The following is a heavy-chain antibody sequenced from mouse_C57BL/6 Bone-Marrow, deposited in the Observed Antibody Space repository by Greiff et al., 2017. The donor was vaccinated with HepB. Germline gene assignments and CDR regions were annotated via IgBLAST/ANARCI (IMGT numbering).Heavy chain of an antibody. CDR2: IYPRSGNT. CDR3: AMDYYGSSYRFAY. J-gene: IGHJ3*01. D-gene: IGHD1-1*01. Sequence: QVQLQQSGAELARPGASVKLSCKASGYTFTSYGISWVKQRTGQVLEWIGEIYPRSGNTYYNEKFKGKATLTADKSSSTAYMELRSLTSEDSAVYFCAMDYYGSSYRFAYWGQGTLVTVSA. CDR1: GYTFTSYG. V-gene: IGHV1-81*01.